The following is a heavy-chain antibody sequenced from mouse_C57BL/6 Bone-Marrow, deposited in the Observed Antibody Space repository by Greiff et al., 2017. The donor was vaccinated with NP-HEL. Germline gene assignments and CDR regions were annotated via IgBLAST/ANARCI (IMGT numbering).Heavy chain of an antibody. CDR2: IDPSDSYT. J-gene: IGHJ3*01. V-gene: IGHV1-50*01. CDR1: GYTFTSYW. D-gene: IGHD2-4*01. Sequence: VQLQQPGAELVKPGASVKLSCKASGYTFTSYWMQWVKQRPGQGLEWIGEIDPSDSYTNYNQKFKGKATLTVDTSSSTAYMQLSSLTSEDSAVYYCARSGDYDWFAYWGQGTLVTVSA. CDR3: ARSGDYDWFAY.